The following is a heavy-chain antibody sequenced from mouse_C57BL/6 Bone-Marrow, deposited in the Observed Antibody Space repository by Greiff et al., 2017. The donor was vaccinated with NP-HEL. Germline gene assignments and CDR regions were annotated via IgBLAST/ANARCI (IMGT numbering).Heavy chain of an antibody. D-gene: IGHD1-1*01. CDR1: GYTFTSYG. V-gene: IGHV1-81*01. CDR3: ARATVVAHWYFDV. J-gene: IGHJ1*03. CDR2: IYPRSGNT. Sequence: VQLQQSGAELARPGASVKLSCKASGYTFTSYGISWVKQRPGQGLEWIGEIYPRSGNTYYNEKFKGKATLTADKSSSTAYMELRSLTSEDSAVYFCARATVVAHWYFDVWGTGTTVTVSS.